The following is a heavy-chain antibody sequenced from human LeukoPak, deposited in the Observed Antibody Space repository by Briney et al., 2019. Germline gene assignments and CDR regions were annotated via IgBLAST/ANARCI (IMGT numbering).Heavy chain of an antibody. V-gene: IGHV4-39*01. J-gene: IGHJ4*02. CDR1: GGSISSSSYY. Sequence: SETLSLTCTVSGGSISSSSYYWGWIRQPPGKGLEWIGSIYYSGSTYYNPSLKSRVTISVDTSKNQFSLKLSSVTAADTAVYDCASSGSYLYYFDYWGQGTLVTVSS. CDR3: ASSGSYLYYFDY. CDR2: IYYSGST. D-gene: IGHD1-26*01.